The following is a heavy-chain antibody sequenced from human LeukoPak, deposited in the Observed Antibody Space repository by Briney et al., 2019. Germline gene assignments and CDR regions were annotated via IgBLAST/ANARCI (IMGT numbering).Heavy chain of an antibody. Sequence: SRTLSLTCAVSGGSILTTNWWSWVRQPPGKGLEWIGEVHLSGASNYNPSLKSRVNMSIDKSKNQLSLELTSVTAADTAIYYCTRESGAFSPFGFWGQGTLVTVSS. D-gene: IGHD1-26*01. V-gene: IGHV4-4*02. CDR1: GGSILTTNW. CDR3: TRESGAFSPFGF. CDR2: VHLSGAS. J-gene: IGHJ4*02.